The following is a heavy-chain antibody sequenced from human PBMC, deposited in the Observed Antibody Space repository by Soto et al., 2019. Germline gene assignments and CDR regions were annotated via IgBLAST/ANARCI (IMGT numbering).Heavy chain of an antibody. CDR1: GFTFSNYA. D-gene: IGHD2-15*01. Sequence: SLRLSCAASGFTFSNYAMNWVRQAPGKGLEWVAVIWYDGSNKYYADSVKGRFTISRDNSKNTLYLQMNSLRAEDTAVYYCARDGKTAYYYGMDVWGQGTTVTVSS. CDR2: IWYDGSNK. J-gene: IGHJ6*02. CDR3: ARDGKTAYYYGMDV. V-gene: IGHV3-33*08.